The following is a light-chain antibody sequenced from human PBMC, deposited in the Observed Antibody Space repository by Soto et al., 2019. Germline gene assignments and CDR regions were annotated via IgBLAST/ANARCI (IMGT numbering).Light chain of an antibody. CDR2: KAS. CDR1: QSISSW. Sequence: DIHITQSPSTLSASVGDRVTITCRASQSISSWLAWYQQKPGKAPRLLIYKASSLESGVPSRFSGSGSGTEFTLTISSLQPDESATYYCQQSYSLWTFGQGTKVEIK. CDR3: QQSYSLWT. J-gene: IGKJ1*01. V-gene: IGKV1-5*03.